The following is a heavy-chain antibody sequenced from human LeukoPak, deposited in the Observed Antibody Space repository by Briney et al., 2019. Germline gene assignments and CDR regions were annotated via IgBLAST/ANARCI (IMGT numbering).Heavy chain of an antibody. CDR2: IYYSGST. V-gene: IGHV4-59*01. CDR1: GGSISSYY. D-gene: IGHD3-22*01. CDR3: AREGYYDSSGYYTHDAFDI. Sequence: SETLSFTCTVSGGSISSYYWSWIRQPPGKGLEWIGYIYYSGSTNYNPSLKSRVTISEDTSKNQVSLKLSSVTAADTAVYYCAREGYYDSSGYYTHDAFDIWGQGTMVTVSS. J-gene: IGHJ3*02.